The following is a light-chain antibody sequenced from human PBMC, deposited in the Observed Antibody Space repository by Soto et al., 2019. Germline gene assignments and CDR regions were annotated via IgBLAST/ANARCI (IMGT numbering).Light chain of an antibody. J-gene: IGLJ1*01. Sequence: QAVVTQPPSVSGAPGQRVTISCTGSSSNIGAGYDVHWYQQLPGTAPKLLIYGNNNRPSGVPDRFSGSKSGTSASLAITGLQAEDEADYYCQSYDSSLPDVFGTGTKLTVL. CDR1: SSNIGAGYD. CDR2: GNN. V-gene: IGLV1-40*01. CDR3: QSYDSSLPDV.